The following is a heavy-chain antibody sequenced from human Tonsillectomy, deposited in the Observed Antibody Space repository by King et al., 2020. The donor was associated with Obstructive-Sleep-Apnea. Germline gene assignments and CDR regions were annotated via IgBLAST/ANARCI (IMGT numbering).Heavy chain of an antibody. CDR2: IGIVGDT. CDR1: GFTFSSYD. CDR3: AREVSMVRGVIALDY. D-gene: IGHD3-10*01. V-gene: IGHV3-13*01. Sequence: VQLVQSGGGLVQPGGSLRLSCAASGFTFSSYDMHWVRQATGKGLEWVSAIGIVGDTYFPGSVKGRFTTSSENAKNSLSLQMNSLRAGDTALYYCAREVSMVRGVIALDYWGQGTLVTVSS. J-gene: IGHJ4*02.